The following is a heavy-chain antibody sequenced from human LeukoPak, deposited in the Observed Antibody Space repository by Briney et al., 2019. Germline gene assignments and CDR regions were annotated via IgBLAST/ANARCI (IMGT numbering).Heavy chain of an antibody. V-gene: IGHV4-34*01. D-gene: IGHD2-15*01. J-gene: IGHJ4*02. CDR1: GGSFSGYY. CDR3: ARLNCSGGSCYSSTVYYFDY. CDR2: INHSGST. Sequence: SETLSLTCAVYGGSFSGYYWSWIRQPPGKGLEWIGEINHSGSTNYNPSLKSRVTISVDTSKNQFSLKLCSVTAADTAVYYCARLNCSGGSCYSSTVYYFDYWGQGTLVTVSS.